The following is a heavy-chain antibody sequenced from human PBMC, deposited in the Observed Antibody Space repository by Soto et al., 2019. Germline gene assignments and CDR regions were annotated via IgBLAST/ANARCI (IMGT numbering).Heavy chain of an antibody. CDR3: AKDFGEGSYYYPGSYYYYGMDV. CDR2: ISGSGGTT. J-gene: IGHJ6*02. CDR1: GFTCNNYA. D-gene: IGHD3-10*01. Sequence: GGSLRLSCAASGFTCNNYAMSWVRQAPGKGLEWVSSISGSGGTTYYADSVKGRFTISRVNSMNTLYLQMNSLRAEDTAVYYCAKDFGEGSYYYPGSYYYYGMDVWGQGTTVTVSS. V-gene: IGHV3-23*01.